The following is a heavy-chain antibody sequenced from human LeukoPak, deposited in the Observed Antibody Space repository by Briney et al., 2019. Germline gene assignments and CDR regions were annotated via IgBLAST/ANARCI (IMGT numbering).Heavy chain of an antibody. CDR2: ISGSGGST. Sequence: GGSLRLSCAASGFTFSSYAMSWVRQAPGKGLEWVLAISGSGGSTYHADSVKGRFTISRDNSKNTLYPQMNSLRAEDTAVYYCASALYDILTGYYREPYDYWGQGTLVTVSS. D-gene: IGHD3-9*01. J-gene: IGHJ4*02. CDR1: GFTFSSYA. CDR3: ASALYDILTGYYREPYDY. V-gene: IGHV3-23*01.